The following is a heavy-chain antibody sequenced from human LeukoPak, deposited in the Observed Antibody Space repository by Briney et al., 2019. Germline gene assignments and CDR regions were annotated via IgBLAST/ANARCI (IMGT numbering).Heavy chain of an antibody. CDR2: IRYDGNKQ. CDR1: GFKFSDFG. J-gene: IGHJ4*02. D-gene: IGHD3-10*01. Sequence: GGSLRLSCAVSGFKFSDFGMHWVRQAPGKGLDWVAFIRYDGNKQHYADSGKGRFTISRDNAKNSLYLQMNSLRVEDTAVYYCARVGGHWGQGTLVTVSS. CDR3: ARVGGH. V-gene: IGHV3-30*02.